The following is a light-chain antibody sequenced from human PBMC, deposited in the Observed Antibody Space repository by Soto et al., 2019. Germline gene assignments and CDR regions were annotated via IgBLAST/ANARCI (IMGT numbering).Light chain of an antibody. CDR2: GAS. Sequence: EIVLTQSPGALSLSPGERATISCGASQSVSSSYLAWYQQKPGQAPRLLIYGASTRATGIPDRISGSGSGTDFTLTISRLEPEDFAVYYCQQYGSSPRTFGQGTKVDIK. V-gene: IGKV3-20*01. CDR1: QSVSSSY. CDR3: QQYGSSPRT. J-gene: IGKJ1*01.